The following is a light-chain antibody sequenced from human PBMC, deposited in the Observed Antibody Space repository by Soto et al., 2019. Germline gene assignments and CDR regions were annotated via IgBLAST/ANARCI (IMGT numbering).Light chain of an antibody. CDR2: DNR. J-gene: IGLJ1*01. V-gene: IGLV3-21*02. CDR3: QVWDRSSESPFV. CDR1: NIGRKS. Sequence: YELTQPPSVSVAPGQTARITCEGNNIGRKSVHWYQQKPGQAPVLVVYDNRDRPSGIPERISGSNSGNTATLTISRVEAGDEADYYCQVWDRSSESPFVFAGGTKVTV.